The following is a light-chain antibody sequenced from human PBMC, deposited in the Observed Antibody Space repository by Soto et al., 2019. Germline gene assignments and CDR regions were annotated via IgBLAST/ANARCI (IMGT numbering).Light chain of an antibody. CDR2: GVT. CDR3: SSYAGSDTFA. V-gene: IGLV2-8*01. Sequence: QSVLTQPPSASGSPGQSVTISCSGFSSEVATYNLISWFQQHQGRAPKLLIYGVTQRPPGVPDRFSGFKSGNTASLTVSGLQPEDEADYYCSSYAGSDTFAFGSGTKLTVL. J-gene: IGLJ1*01. CDR1: SSEVATYNL.